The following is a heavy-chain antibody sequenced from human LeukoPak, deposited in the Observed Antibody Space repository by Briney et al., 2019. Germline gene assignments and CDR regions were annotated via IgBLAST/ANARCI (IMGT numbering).Heavy chain of an antibody. J-gene: IGHJ4*02. D-gene: IGHD3-22*01. CDR1: GFTFSSYG. CDR2: IWYDGSNK. CDR3: ARDFVAYDSSGYLPFVDY. Sequence: GRSLRLSCAASGFTFSSYGMHWVRQAPGKGPEWVAVIWYDGSNKYYADSVKGRFTISRDNSENTLFLQMNSLRAEDTAVYYCARDFVAYDSSGYLPFVDYWGQGTLVTVSS. V-gene: IGHV3-33*01.